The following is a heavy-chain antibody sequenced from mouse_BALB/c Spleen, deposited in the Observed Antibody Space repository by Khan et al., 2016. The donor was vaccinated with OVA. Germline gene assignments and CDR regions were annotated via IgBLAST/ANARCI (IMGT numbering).Heavy chain of an antibody. Sequence: EVELVESGGGLVQPGGSLKLSCAASGFTFSSNTMSWVRQTPEKRLEWVAYITNGGGSTYYPDTVKGRFTISRDNAKKTLYLQMSSLKSEDTAVYYGERVPTFITTALDYWGQGTSVTVSS. CDR1: GFTFSSNT. D-gene: IGHD1-2*01. CDR2: ITNGGGST. J-gene: IGHJ4*01. CDR3: ERVPTFITTALDY. V-gene: IGHV5-12-2*01.